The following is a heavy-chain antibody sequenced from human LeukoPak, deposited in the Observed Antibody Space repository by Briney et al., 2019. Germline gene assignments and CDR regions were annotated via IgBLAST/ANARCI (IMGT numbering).Heavy chain of an antibody. V-gene: IGHV4-30-2*01. CDR3: ARYHCSGTSCLNFDY. D-gene: IGHD2-2*01. CDR1: GGSISSGGYY. Sequence: SETLSLTCTVSGGSISSGGYYWSWIRQPPGKGLEWIGYIYHSGSTYYNPSLKSRVTISVDRSKNQFSLKLSSVTAADTAVYYCARYHCSGTSCLNFDYWGQGTLVTVSS. J-gene: IGHJ4*02. CDR2: IYHSGST.